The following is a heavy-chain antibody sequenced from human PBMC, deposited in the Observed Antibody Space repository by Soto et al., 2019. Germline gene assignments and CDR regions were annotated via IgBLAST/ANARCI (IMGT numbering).Heavy chain of an antibody. CDR3: AKSNRTTAPFDY. D-gene: IGHD4-4*01. J-gene: IGHJ4*02. CDR1: GFTFSTYG. CDR2: ISASGGST. Sequence: GESLKISCAASGFTFSTYGMSWVRQAPGKGLEWVSGISASGGSTYYADSVKGRFTISRDNSKSTMYLQMNSLRAEDTALYYCAKSNRTTAPFDYWGLGTLVTVSS. V-gene: IGHV3-23*01.